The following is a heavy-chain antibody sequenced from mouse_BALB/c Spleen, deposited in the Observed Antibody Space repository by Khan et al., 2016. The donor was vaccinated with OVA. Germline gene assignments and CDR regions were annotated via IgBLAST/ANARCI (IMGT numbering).Heavy chain of an antibody. CDR2: IYPGSGST. V-gene: IGHV1-77*01. CDR1: GYTFTDYV. CDR3: ARGGYDAFAY. J-gene: IGHJ3*01. Sequence: VQLQESGPELVKPGASVKMSCKASGYTFTDYVINWVKQRTGQGLEWIGQIYPGSGSTYYNEKFKGKATLTADKSSNTAYMQLSSLTSEDSAVCFCARGGYDAFAYWGQGTLVTVSA. D-gene: IGHD2-2*01.